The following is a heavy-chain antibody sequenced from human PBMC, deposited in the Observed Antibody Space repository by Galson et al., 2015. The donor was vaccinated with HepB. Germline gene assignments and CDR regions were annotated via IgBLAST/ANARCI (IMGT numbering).Heavy chain of an antibody. CDR2: ISGDTYGK. J-gene: IGHJ4*02. Sequence: SLRLSCAGSGFIFKDYALSWVRQAPGKGLQWVSGISGDTYGKYYTDSVKGRFTISRDNSNNRLYLQMTSVRADDTATYYCAKGLGWYTGFDSWGQGALVTVSS. CDR3: AKGLGWYTGFDS. V-gene: IGHV3-23*01. CDR1: GFIFKDYA. D-gene: IGHD6-19*01.